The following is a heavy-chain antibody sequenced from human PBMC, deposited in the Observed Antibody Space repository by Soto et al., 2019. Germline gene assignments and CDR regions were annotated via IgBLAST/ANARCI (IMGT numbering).Heavy chain of an antibody. CDR1: GVSLTTSGVG. V-gene: IGHV2-5*02. CDR3: AHRQRTVVVGAPFDL. J-gene: IGHJ4*02. Sequence: QITLRESGPTLVQPTQTLTLTCTLSGVSLTTSGVGVGWIRQPPGKALGWLALIYWDDDKRFSPSLKSRLAITRDTSKNPVVMTMTDMAPVDTAIYYCAHRQRTVVVGAPFDLWGQGSQVTVSS. D-gene: IGHD2-15*01. CDR2: IYWDDDK.